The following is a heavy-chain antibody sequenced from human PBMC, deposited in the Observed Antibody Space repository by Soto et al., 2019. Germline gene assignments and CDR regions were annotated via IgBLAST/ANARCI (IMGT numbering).Heavy chain of an antibody. D-gene: IGHD3-3*01. CDR3: ARDVGYYDFWSGYHPYYYYGMDV. V-gene: IGHV1-2*04. CDR2: FNPNSGGT. CDR1: GYTFTGYY. Sequence: ASVKVSCKASGYTFTGYYMHWGRQAPGQGLEGVGWFNPNSGGTNYAQKFQGWVTMTRDTSISTAYMELSRLRSDDTAVYYCARDVGYYDFWSGYHPYYYYGMDVWGQGTTVTVSS. J-gene: IGHJ6*02.